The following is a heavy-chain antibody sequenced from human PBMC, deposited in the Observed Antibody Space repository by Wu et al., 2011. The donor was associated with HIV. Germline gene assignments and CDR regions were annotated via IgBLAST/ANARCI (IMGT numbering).Heavy chain of an antibody. CDR2: IIPNSGTT. CDR3: TRSGEAAAYYYYYMNA. D-gene: IGHD2-2*01. V-gene: IGHV1-69*14. CDR1: RLLDQYA. Sequence: QVLLVQSGAEVKKPGSSVKVLLQDFWRLLDQYAFSWVRQAPGQGLEWMGGIIPNSGTTNYARKFQGRFTVTADTSTTTVHMELRSLRSEDTAVYFCTRSGEAAAYYYYYMNAWGKGTTVTISS. J-gene: IGHJ6*03.